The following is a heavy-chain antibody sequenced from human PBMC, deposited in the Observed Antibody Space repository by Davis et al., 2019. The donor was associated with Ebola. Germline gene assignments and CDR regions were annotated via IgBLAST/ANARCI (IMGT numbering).Heavy chain of an antibody. CDR1: GFTFSSYA. Sequence: GESLKISCAASGFTFSSYAVSWVRQAPGKGLEWVSAISGSGAITNYADSVKGRFTISRDSPKNTLSLQMDSLRDEDTAIYYCAGDRDWAFDIWGQGTMVTVSS. CDR3: AGDRDWAFDI. CDR2: ISGSGAIT. V-gene: IGHV3-23*01. J-gene: IGHJ3*02. D-gene: IGHD2-21*01.